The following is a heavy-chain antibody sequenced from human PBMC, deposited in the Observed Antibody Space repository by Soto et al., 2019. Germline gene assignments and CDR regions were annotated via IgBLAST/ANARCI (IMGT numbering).Heavy chain of an antibody. J-gene: IGHJ5*02. Sequence: GGSMRLSCAASGFTFSSYRMNWVRQAPGKGLEWVSSISSSASHINYADSVKGRFTISRDNAKKSLYLQMNSLRAEDTAVYYCARGYTGYCSGGTCYWLDPWGQGTLVTVSS. CDR2: ISSSASHI. CDR3: ARGYTGYCSGGTCYWLDP. CDR1: GFTFSSYR. D-gene: IGHD2-15*01. V-gene: IGHV3-21*01.